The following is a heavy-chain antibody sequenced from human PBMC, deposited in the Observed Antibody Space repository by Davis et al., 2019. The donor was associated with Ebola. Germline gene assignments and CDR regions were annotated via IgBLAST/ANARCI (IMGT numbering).Heavy chain of an antibody. Sequence: GESLKISCTASGFTFGDYAMSWFRQAPGKGLEWVGFIRSKAYGGTTEYAASVKGRFTISRDDSKSIVYLQMNSLKTEDTAVYYCTRDPWGGLLWFGEPFDYWGQGTLVTVSS. J-gene: IGHJ4*02. CDR1: GFTFGDYA. V-gene: IGHV3-49*03. CDR3: TRDPWGGLLWFGEPFDY. D-gene: IGHD3-10*01. CDR2: IRSKAYGGTT.